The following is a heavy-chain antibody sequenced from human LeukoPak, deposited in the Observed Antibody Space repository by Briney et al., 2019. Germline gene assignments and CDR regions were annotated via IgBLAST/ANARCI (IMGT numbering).Heavy chain of an antibody. CDR3: AKDVKSFVGRDAFDI. J-gene: IGHJ3*02. CDR2: IRYDGSNK. Sequence: PGGSLRLSCAASGFTCSSYGMHWVRQAPGKGLEWVAFIRYDGSNKYYADSVKGRFTISRDNSKNTLYLQMNSLRAEDTAVYYCAKDVKSFVGRDAFDIWGQGTMVTVSS. CDR1: GFTCSSYG. V-gene: IGHV3-30*02.